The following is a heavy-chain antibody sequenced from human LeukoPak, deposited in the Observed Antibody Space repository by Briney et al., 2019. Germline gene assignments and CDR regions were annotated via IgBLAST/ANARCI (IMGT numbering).Heavy chain of an antibody. CDR2: ITSGSSYR. CDR1: GFTFSSYN. Sequence: PGGSLRLSCAASGFTFSSYNMNWVRQAPGKGLEWVSSITSGSSYRFYADSVKGRFTISRDNAKNSLYLQMNSLRAEDTAVYYCARAEYYYDSSDAFDIWGQGTMVTVSS. D-gene: IGHD3-22*01. J-gene: IGHJ3*02. V-gene: IGHV3-21*01. CDR3: ARAEYYYDSSDAFDI.